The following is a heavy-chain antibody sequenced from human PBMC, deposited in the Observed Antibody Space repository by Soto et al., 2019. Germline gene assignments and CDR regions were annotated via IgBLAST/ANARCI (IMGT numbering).Heavy chain of an antibody. D-gene: IGHD2-15*01. J-gene: IGHJ6*02. V-gene: IGHV1-3*01. CDR3: ARDYSGGGYCSGGSCYELPVPYGMDV. CDR2: INAGNGNT. CDR1: GYTFTSYA. Sequence: GASVKVSCKASGYTFTSYAMHWVRQAPGQRLEWMGWINAGNGNTKYSQKFQGRVTITRDTSASTAYMELSSLRSEDTAVYYCARDYSGGGYCSGGSCYELPVPYGMDVWGQGTTVTVS.